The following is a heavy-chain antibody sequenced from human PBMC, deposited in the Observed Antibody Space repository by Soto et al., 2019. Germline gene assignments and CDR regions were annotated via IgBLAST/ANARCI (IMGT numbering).Heavy chain of an antibody. J-gene: IGHJ5*02. CDR3: ARGALRGAGSKDNWFDP. CDR2: INHSGST. CDR1: GGSFSGYY. D-gene: IGHD3-10*01. Sequence: SETLSLTCAVYGGSFSGYYWSWIRQPPGKGLEWIGEINHSGSTNYNPSLKSRVTISVDTSKNQFSLKLSSVTAADTAVYYCARGALRGAGSKDNWFDPSGQGTLVTVSA. V-gene: IGHV4-34*01.